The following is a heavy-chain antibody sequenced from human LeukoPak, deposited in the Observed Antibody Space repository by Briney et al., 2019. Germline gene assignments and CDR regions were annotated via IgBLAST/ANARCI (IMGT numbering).Heavy chain of an antibody. CDR3: AREGTAVSSGFWYYYYYGMDV. D-gene: IGHD6-13*01. CDR2: ISAYNGNT. Sequence: ASVKVSCKASGYTFTSYGISWVRQAPGQGLEWMGWISAYNGNTNYAQKLQGRVTMTTDTSTSTAYMELRSLRSDDTAVYYCAREGTAVSSGFWYYYYYGMDVWGQGTTVTVSS. J-gene: IGHJ6*02. CDR1: GYTFTSYG. V-gene: IGHV1-18*01.